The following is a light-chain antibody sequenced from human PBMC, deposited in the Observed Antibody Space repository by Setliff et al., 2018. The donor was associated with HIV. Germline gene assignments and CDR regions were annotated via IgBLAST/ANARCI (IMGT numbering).Light chain of an antibody. CDR3: QSYDSSLSGSDV. V-gene: IGLV1-40*01. CDR2: GNS. CDR1: SSNIGAGYD. Sequence: QSVLTQPPSVSGAPGQRVTISCTGSSSNIGAGYDVHWYQQLPGTAPKILIYGNSNRPSGVPDRFSGSKSGTSASLAITGLQAEDEADYYCQSYDSSLSGSDVFGSGTKGTV. J-gene: IGLJ1*01.